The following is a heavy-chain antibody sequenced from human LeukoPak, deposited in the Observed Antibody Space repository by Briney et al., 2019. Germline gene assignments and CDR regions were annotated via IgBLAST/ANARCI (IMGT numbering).Heavy chain of an antibody. V-gene: IGHV4-39*01. D-gene: IGHD2-15*01. CDR1: GGSISSSSHY. CDR3: ARLVRYCSSDSCYPFDY. CDR2: MYYSGGT. J-gene: IGHJ4*02. Sequence: SETLSLTCTVSGGSISSSSHYWGWIRQPPGKGLEWIVSMYYSGGTYYNPSLKSRVTISIETSKNQFSLKLNSVTAADTAVYYCARLVRYCSSDSCYPFDYWGQGTLVTVSS.